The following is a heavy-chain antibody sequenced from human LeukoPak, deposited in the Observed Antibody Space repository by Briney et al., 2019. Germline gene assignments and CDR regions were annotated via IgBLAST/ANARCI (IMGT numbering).Heavy chain of an antibody. CDR3: ARGLSGFDY. CDR1: GFTFSSYA. J-gene: IGHJ4*02. V-gene: IGHV3-23*01. CDR2: ISGSGGST. D-gene: IGHD6-25*01. Sequence: GGSLRLSCAASGFTFSSYAMSWVSQAPGKGLEWVSAISGSGGSTYYADSVKGRFTISRDNAKNSLYLQMNSLRAEDTAVYYCARGLSGFDYWGQGTLVTVSS.